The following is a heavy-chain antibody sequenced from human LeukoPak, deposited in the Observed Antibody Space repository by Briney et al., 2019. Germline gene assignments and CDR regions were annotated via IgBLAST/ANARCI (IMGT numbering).Heavy chain of an antibody. V-gene: IGHV4-59*09. J-gene: IGHJ6*03. CDR3: ARGQHGYYYYMDV. CDR2: IYYSGST. Sequence: IGYIYYSGSTNYNPSLKSRVTISVDTSKNQFSLKLSSVTAAGTAVYYCARGQHGYYYYMDVWGKGTTVTVSS. D-gene: IGHD2-21*01.